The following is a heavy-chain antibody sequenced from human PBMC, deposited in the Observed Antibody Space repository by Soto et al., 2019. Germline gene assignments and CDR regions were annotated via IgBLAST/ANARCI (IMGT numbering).Heavy chain of an antibody. Sequence: SQTLSLTCTVSGGSISSSSYYWGWIRQPPGKGLEWLGSFYYSGSTYYNPSLKSRVTISVDTSKNQFSLKLSSVTAADTAVYYCASLVVTLENQWLVLRWFDPWGQGTLVT. J-gene: IGHJ5*02. CDR3: ASLVVTLENQWLVLRWFDP. D-gene: IGHD6-19*01. CDR1: GGSISSSSYY. V-gene: IGHV4-39*01. CDR2: FYYSGST.